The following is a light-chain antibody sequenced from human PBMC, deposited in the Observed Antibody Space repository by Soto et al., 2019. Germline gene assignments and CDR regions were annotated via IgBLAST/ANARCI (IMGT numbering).Light chain of an antibody. Sequence: DIQMTQSPSTLSASVGDRVTITCRASQSISSWLAWYQQKPGKAPNVLIYDASSLESGVPSRFSGSGSGTEFTLTVSHLQPEDFATYYCQQYNDYPYTFGQGTRLEIK. J-gene: IGKJ5*01. V-gene: IGKV1-5*01. CDR2: DAS. CDR3: QQYNDYPYT. CDR1: QSISSW.